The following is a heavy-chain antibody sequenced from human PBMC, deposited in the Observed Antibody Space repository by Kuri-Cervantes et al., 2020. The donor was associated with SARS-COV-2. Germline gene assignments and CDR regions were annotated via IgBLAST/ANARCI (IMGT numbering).Heavy chain of an antibody. CDR3: AKDQHGIVVVVAAIEY. D-gene: IGHD2-15*01. Sequence: GESLKISCAASGFTFSSYGMHWVRQAPGKGLEWVALISYDGSNKFYADSVKGRFTVSRDNSKNTLYLQMNSLRTEDTAVYYCAKDQHGIVVVVAAIEYWGQGTLVTVSS. V-gene: IGHV3-30*18. CDR1: GFTFSSYG. CDR2: ISYDGSNK. J-gene: IGHJ4*02.